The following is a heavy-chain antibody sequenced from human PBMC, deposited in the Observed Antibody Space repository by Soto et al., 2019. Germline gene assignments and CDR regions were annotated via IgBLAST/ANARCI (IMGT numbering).Heavy chain of an antibody. CDR3: ARGVTAGVDY. Sequence: ASVKVSCKASGYSFTGLDINWVRQTTGQGLEWMGWMQPSSGRTGYAQKFQGRVTMTRDTSINTAYMELSSLTSDDTAFYYCARGVTAGVDYWGQGTLVTVFS. D-gene: IGHD1-26*01. CDR1: GYSFTGLD. CDR2: MQPSSGRT. J-gene: IGHJ4*02. V-gene: IGHV1-8*01.